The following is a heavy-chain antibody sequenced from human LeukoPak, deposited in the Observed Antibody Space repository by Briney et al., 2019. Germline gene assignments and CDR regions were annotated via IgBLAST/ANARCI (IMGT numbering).Heavy chain of an antibody. J-gene: IGHJ4*02. Sequence: SETLSLTCAVSGYSISSYYYWAWIRQPPGKGLEWIGNIFHTGDTNYNPSLMSRLTLSVDSSNNQFSLRLTSVTAADTAVYYCAREDGLFDSWGQAPLVTVSS. V-gene: IGHV4-38-2*02. CDR3: AREDGLFDS. CDR2: IFHTGDT. D-gene: IGHD5-24*01. CDR1: GYSISSYYY.